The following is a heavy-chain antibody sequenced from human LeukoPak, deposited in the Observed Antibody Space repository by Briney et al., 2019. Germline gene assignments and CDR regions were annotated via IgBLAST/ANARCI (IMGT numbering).Heavy chain of an antibody. CDR3: ARESSGDIAAAGTFGY. CDR1: GGSISSYY. V-gene: IGHV4-59*01. CDR2: IYYSGST. J-gene: IGHJ4*02. D-gene: IGHD6-13*01. Sequence: SETLSLTCTVSGGSISSYYWSWIRQPPGKGLEWIGYIYYSGSTNYNPPLKSRVTISVDTSKNQFSLKLSSVTAADTAVYYCARESSGDIAAAGTFGYWGQGTLVTVSS.